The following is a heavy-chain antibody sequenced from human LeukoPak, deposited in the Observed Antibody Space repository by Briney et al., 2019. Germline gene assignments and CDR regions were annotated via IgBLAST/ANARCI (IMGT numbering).Heavy chain of an antibody. J-gene: IGHJ5*02. V-gene: IGHV4-34*01. CDR1: GGSFSGYY. D-gene: IGHD2-2*01. Sequence: SETLSLTCAVYGGSFSGYYWSWIRQPPGKGPEWIGEINHSGSTNYNPSLKSRVTISVDTSKNQFSLKLSSVTAADTAVYYCARAPIVVVPAAGTGWFDPWGQGTLVTVSS. CDR3: ARAPIVVVPAAGTGWFDP. CDR2: INHSGST.